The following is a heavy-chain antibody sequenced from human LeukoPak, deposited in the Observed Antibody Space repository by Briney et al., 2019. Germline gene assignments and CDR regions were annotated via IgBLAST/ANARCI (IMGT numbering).Heavy chain of an antibody. CDR2: ISSSSSYI. CDR3: ARDFYYGSGSYYNDY. J-gene: IGHJ4*02. Sequence: KPGGSLRLSCAASGFTFSSYSMNWVRQAPGKGLEWVPSISSSSSYIYYADSVKGRFTISRDNAKNSLYLQMNSLRAEDTAVYYCARDFYYGSGSYYNDYWGQGTLVTVSS. V-gene: IGHV3-21*01. D-gene: IGHD3-10*01. CDR1: GFTFSSYS.